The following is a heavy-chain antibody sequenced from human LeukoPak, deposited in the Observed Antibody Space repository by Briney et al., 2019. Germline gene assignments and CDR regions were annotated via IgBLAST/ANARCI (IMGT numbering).Heavy chain of an antibody. CDR1: GFTVSSNY. CDR3: AKAPRGFQWFMDY. Sequence: GGSLRLSCAASGFTVSSNYMSWVRQAPGKGLEWVSAISGSGGSTYYADSVKGRFTISRDNSKNKLDLQMNNLRAEDTAVYYCAKAPRGFQWFMDYWGQGTLVTVSS. D-gene: IGHD2-8*02. J-gene: IGHJ4*02. CDR2: ISGSGGST. V-gene: IGHV3-23*01.